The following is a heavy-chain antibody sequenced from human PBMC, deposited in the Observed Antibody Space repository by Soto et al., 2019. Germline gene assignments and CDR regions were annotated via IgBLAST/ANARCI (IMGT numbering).Heavy chain of an antibody. CDR3: ARAVGQFDP. V-gene: IGHV1-3*01. CDR2: INAANGNV. J-gene: IGHJ5*02. Sequence: QVQLVQSGAEVKKPGASVKVSCKASGYTFSSYAFHWVRQAPGQRLEWMGWINAANGNVKYSQKFQGRVTITRDTSASTAYMELSSLRSEDTAVYYCARAVGQFDPWGQGTLVTVSS. D-gene: IGHD6-19*01. CDR1: GYTFSSYA.